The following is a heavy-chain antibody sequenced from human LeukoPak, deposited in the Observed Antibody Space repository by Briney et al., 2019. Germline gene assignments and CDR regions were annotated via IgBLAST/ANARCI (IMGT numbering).Heavy chain of an antibody. CDR3: ARITMVRGVSVSGMDV. J-gene: IGHJ6*02. V-gene: IGHV1-69*04. CDR1: GGTFSSCA. D-gene: IGHD3-10*01. Sequence: SVKVSCKASGGTFSSCAISWVRQAPGQGLEWMGRIIPILGIANYAQKFQGRVTITADKSTSTAYMELSSLRSEDTAVYYCARITMVRGVSVSGMDVWGQGTTVTVSS. CDR2: IIPILGIA.